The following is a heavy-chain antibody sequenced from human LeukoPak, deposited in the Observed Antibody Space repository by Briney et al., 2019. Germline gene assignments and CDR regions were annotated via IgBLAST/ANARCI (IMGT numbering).Heavy chain of an antibody. D-gene: IGHD7-27*01. J-gene: IGHJ4*02. V-gene: IGHV3-21*01. CDR1: GFTFSTYS. CDR3: ARSENWGKNFDY. Sequence: GGSLRLSYAASGFTFSTYSMNWVRQAPGKGLEWVSSISSSSNYIYYADSVKGRFTVSRDNAQNSLYLQMNSLRAEDTAVYYCARSENWGKNFDYWGQGTLVTVSS. CDR2: ISSSSNYI.